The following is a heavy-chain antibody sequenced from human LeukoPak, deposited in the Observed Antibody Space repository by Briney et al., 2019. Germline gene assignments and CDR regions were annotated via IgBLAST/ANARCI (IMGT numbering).Heavy chain of an antibody. D-gene: IGHD7-27*01. J-gene: IGHJ4*02. CDR2: ISSSSSYT. CDR3: ARERELGTSDY. CDR1: GFTFSDYY. V-gene: IGHV3-11*06. Sequence: GSLRLSCAASGFTFSDYYMSWIRQAPGKGLEWVSYISSSSSYTNYADSVKGRFTISRDNAKNSLYLQMNSLRAEDTAVYYCARERELGTSDYWGQGTLVTVSS.